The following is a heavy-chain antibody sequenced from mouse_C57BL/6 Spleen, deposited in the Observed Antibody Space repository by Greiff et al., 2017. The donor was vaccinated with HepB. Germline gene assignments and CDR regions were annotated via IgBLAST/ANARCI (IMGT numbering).Heavy chain of an antibody. CDR2: ISYDGSN. Sequence: EVKLMESGPGLVKPSQSLSLTCSVTGYSITSGYYWNWIRQFPGNKLEWMGYISYDGSNNYNPSLKNRISITRDTSKNQFFLKLNSVTTEDTATYYCARGAYYSAMDYWGQGTSVTVSS. J-gene: IGHJ4*01. V-gene: IGHV3-6*01. D-gene: IGHD2-12*01. CDR3: ARGAYYSAMDY. CDR1: GYSITSGYY.